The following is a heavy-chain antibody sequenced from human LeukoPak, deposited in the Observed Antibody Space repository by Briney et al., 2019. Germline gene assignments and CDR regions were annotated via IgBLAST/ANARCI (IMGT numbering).Heavy chain of an antibody. CDR3: ASCGGNVLRYFDWLFSFDI. J-gene: IGHJ3*02. V-gene: IGHV3-30*04. Sequence: GGSLRLSCAASGFIFSDYAIHWVRQAPGKGLEWVAVISSDGGNKYYADSVKGRFTISRDNSKNTLYLQMNSLRAEDTAVYYCASCGGNVLRYFDWLFSFDIWGQGTMVTVSS. CDR2: ISSDGGNK. D-gene: IGHD3-9*01. CDR1: GFIFSDYA.